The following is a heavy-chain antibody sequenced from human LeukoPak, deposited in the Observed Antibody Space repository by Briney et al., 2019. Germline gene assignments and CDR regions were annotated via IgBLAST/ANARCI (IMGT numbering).Heavy chain of an antibody. D-gene: IGHD3-3*01. V-gene: IGHV1-24*01. CDR2: FDPEEAKM. Sequence: ASVTVSCKVSGNSLSELSIQWVRQAPGKGLECMGGFDPEEAKMVYAQNFQGRVTMTEDTSTQTAFMEPSGLPYDDTDVYYCTTRSGDFWSGFVNWGQGTLVTVSS. J-gene: IGHJ4*02. CDR1: GNSLSELS. CDR3: TTRSGDFWSGFVN.